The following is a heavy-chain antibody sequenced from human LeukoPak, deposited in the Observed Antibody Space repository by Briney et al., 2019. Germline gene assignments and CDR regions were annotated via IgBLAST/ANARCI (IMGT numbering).Heavy chain of an antibody. Sequence: GGSLRLSCAASGFTFSSYAMTWARQAPGKGLVWVSRINSDGSSTNYADSVKGRFTISRDNAKNTLYLQMNSLRAEDTAVYYCARGNWNPGYWGQGTLVTVSS. CDR2: INSDGSST. J-gene: IGHJ4*02. CDR3: ARGNWNPGY. D-gene: IGHD1-20*01. V-gene: IGHV3-74*01. CDR1: GFTFSSYA.